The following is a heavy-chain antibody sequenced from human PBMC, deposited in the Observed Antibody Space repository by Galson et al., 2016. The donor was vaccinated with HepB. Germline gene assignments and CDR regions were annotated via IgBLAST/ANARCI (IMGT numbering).Heavy chain of an antibody. J-gene: IGHJ4*02. CDR2: ISVHTGNT. CDR1: GYTFNSYG. Sequence: SCKAFGYTFNSYGISWVRQAPGQGLEWMGWISVHTGNTNYAQKFQGRVTMTTDISTSTAFMELGSLRSDDTAVYYCARGGGRGGSDYWGQGTLVTVSS. D-gene: IGHD1-26*01. CDR3: ARGGGRGGSDY. V-gene: IGHV1-18*01.